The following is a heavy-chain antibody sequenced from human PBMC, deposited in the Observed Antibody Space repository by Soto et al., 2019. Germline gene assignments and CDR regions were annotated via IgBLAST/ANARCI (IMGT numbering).Heavy chain of an antibody. CDR3: ARDLHLGYCSSTSCYRGTDAFDI. Sequence: LRLSCAASGFTFSSYEMNWVRQAPGKGLEWVSYISSSGSTIYYADSVKGRFTISRDNAKNSLYLQMNSLRAEDTAVYYCARDLHLGYCSSTSCYRGTDAFDIWGQGTMVTVSS. J-gene: IGHJ3*02. CDR2: ISSSGSTI. V-gene: IGHV3-48*03. CDR1: GFTFSSYE. D-gene: IGHD2-2*01.